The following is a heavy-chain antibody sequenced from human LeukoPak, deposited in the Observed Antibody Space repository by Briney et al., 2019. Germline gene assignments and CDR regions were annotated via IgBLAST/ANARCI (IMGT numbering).Heavy chain of an antibody. CDR3: AREGGYYDILTGYYTYYYYGMDV. CDR2: IKQDGSEK. D-gene: IGHD3-9*01. Sequence: GGSLRLSCVASGFTFSSYWMSWVRQAPGKGLEWVANIKQDGSEKYYVDSVKGRFTISRDNAKNSLYLQMNSLRAEDTAVYYCAREGGYYDILTGYYTYYYYGMDVWGQGTTVTVSS. V-gene: IGHV3-7*01. J-gene: IGHJ6*02. CDR1: GFTFSSYW.